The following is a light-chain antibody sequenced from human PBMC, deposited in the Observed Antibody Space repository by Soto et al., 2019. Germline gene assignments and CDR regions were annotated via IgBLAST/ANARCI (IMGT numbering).Light chain of an antibody. J-gene: IGKJ3*01. Sequence: EIVLTQSPGTLSLSPGERATLSCRASQSVSSRYLAWYQQKPGQAPRLLLFGANRRATGIPDRFSGSGSGTDSTLTISRLEPEDFGVYYCQQYGSSPPTVTFGPGTKVDIK. CDR3: QQYGSSPPTVT. V-gene: IGKV3-20*01. CDR2: GAN. CDR1: QSVSSRY.